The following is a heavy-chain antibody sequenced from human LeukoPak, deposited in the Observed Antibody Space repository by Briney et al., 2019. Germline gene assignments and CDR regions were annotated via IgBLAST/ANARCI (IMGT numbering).Heavy chain of an antibody. D-gene: IGHD4-17*01. CDR3: AKSVSGIPTVTTLQ. V-gene: IGHV3-23*01. CDR1: GFTFSSYA. CDR2: INGGGSSK. Sequence: PGGSLRLSCAASGFTFSSYAMSWVRQAPGKGLEWVSSINGGGSSKYYADSVKGRFTISRDKSKNSLYLRMNSLRAEDTAVYYCAKSVSGIPTVTTLQWGQGTLVTVS. J-gene: IGHJ1*01.